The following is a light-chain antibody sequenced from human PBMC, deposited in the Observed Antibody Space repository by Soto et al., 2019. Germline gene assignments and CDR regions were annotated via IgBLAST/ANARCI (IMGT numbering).Light chain of an antibody. CDR3: QQYGSPRT. J-gene: IGKJ2*02. CDR2: GAS. Sequence: EIVLTQSPGTLSLSPGERATLSCRASQSVSSSYLAWYQQKPGQAPRLLIYGASSRATGIPDRFSGSGSGTDFALTISRLEPEDVALAYCQQYGSPRTFGQGTKLEIK. V-gene: IGKV3-20*01. CDR1: QSVSSSY.